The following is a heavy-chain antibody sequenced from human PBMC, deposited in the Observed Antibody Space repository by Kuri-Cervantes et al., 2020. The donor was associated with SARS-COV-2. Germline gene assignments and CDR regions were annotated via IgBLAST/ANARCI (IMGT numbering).Heavy chain of an antibody. CDR2: VYYSGRT. D-gene: IGHD2-21*02. CDR1: GDSISSNNYY. V-gene: IGHV4-39*01. J-gene: IGHJ6*03. Sequence: GSLRLSCTVSGDSISSNNYYWGWIRQPPGKGLEWIGSVYYSGRTFYNPSLKSRVTISVETSKTQFSLTLKSVTAADTAVYFCARLEVVGVTGYYYMDVWGKGTTVTVSS. CDR3: ARLEVVGVTGYYYMDV.